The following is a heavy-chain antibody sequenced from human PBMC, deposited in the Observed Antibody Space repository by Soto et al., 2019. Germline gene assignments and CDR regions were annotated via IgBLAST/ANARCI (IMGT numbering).Heavy chain of an antibody. CDR3: ARDSPIGSTFSGYDAIDS. D-gene: IGHD5-12*01. J-gene: IGHJ4*02. CDR1: GGAFTNDI. Sequence: QIQLVQSGAEVKKPGSSLKVSCKASGGAFTNDIITWVRQAPGQGLEGMGRIIPLLDITNYAQKFQGRVTITADKSTSTAYMELNSLISEDTAVYYCARDSPIGSTFSGYDAIDSWGQGTLVTVSS. CDR2: IIPLLDIT. V-gene: IGHV1-69*08.